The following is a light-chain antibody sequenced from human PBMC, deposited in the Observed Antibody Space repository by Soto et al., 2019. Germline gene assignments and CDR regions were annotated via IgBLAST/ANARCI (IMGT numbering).Light chain of an antibody. CDR1: RSDVGSSYL. J-gene: IGLJ2*01. Sequence: QSALTQPASVSGSPGQSITLSCTGTRSDVGSSYLVSWYQQHPGKAPKLLIYEVSERRSGVSNRFSGSKSGNTASLTISGLQAEDEADYYCCSYAGSSTLVFGGGTKLPVL. V-gene: IGLV2-23*02. CDR2: EVS. CDR3: CSYAGSSTLV.